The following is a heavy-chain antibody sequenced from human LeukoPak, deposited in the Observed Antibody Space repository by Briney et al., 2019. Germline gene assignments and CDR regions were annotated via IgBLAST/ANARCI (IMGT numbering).Heavy chain of an antibody. CDR2: IIPIFGTA. Sequence: GSSVKVSCKASGGTFSSYAISWVRQAPGQGLEWMGGIIPIFGTANYAQKFQGRVTITADESTRTASMELSSLRSEDTAVYYCASGGYDFWSGWNRYNWFDPWGQGTLVTVSS. D-gene: IGHD3-3*01. CDR3: ASGGYDFWSGWNRYNWFDP. V-gene: IGHV1-69*01. CDR1: GGTFSSYA. J-gene: IGHJ5*02.